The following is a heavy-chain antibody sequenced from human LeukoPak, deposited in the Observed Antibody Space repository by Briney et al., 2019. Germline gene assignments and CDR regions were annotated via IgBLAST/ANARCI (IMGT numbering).Heavy chain of an antibody. J-gene: IGHJ4*02. Sequence: PGGSLRLSCAASGFTFSSFSMNWVRQAPGKGLEWVSGISGSGGSPYYADSVKGRFTISRDNSKNTLYLQMNSLRAEDTAVYYCAKDSAELLSSWYPIDYWGQGTLVTVSS. CDR2: ISGSGGSP. D-gene: IGHD6-13*01. CDR3: AKDSAELLSSWYPIDY. V-gene: IGHV3-23*01. CDR1: GFTFSSFS.